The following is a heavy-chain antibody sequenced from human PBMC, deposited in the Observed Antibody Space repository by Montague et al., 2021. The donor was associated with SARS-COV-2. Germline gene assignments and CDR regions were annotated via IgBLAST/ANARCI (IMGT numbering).Heavy chain of an antibody. V-gene: IGHV4-4*02. CDR3: ARSGYSRGWPSFDY. J-gene: IGHJ4*02. CDR2: IYHSGTT. D-gene: IGHD6-19*01. CDR1: GGSISSFYW. Sequence: SATLSLTCVVSGGSISSFYWWCWVRQPPGKRLEWVGEIYHSGTTNNNPSLKSRAIISVNKSKNQFSLKLSSVTAADTAVYYCARSGYSRGWPSFDYWGQGTLVTVSS.